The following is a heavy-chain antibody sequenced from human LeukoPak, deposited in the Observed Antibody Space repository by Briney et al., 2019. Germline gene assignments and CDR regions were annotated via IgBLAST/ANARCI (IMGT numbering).Heavy chain of an antibody. D-gene: IGHD6-6*01. V-gene: IGHV3-21*01. Sequence: GGSLRLSCAASGFTFSSYSMNCVRQAPGKGLEWVSSITTSSSYIYYADSVKGRFTISRDNAKNSLYLQMNSLRAEDTAVYYCARGLAQYNRYFDYWGQGTLVTVSS. CDR2: ITTSSSYI. CDR1: GFTFSSYS. CDR3: ARGLAQYNRYFDY. J-gene: IGHJ4*02.